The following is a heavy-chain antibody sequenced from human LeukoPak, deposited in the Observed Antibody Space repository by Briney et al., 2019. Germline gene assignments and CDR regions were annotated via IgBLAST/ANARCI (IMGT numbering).Heavy chain of an antibody. V-gene: IGHV1-46*01. CDR3: ARPGVRGYNWFDP. D-gene: IGHD2-8*01. CDR2: INPSGGST. J-gene: IGHJ5*02. CDR1: GGTFSSYA. Sequence: ASVKVSCKASGGTFSSYAISWVRQAPGQGLEWMGIINPSGGSTSYAQKFQGRVTMTRDMSTSTVYMELSSLRSEDTAVYYCARPGVRGYNWFDPWGQGTLVTVSS.